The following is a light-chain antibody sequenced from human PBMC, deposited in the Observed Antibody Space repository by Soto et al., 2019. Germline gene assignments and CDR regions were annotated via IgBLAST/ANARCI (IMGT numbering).Light chain of an antibody. J-gene: IGLJ2*01. Sequence: QSVLTQPPSVSEAPRQRVTISCSGSSSNIGNNAVTWYQQLPGETPKLLIYYDNFLASGVSDRFSGSKSGTSASLGISGLQSEDEADYYGATWDDTLNGLVFGGGTKVTVL. CDR3: ATWDDTLNGLV. CDR2: YDN. V-gene: IGLV1-36*01. CDR1: SSNIGNNA.